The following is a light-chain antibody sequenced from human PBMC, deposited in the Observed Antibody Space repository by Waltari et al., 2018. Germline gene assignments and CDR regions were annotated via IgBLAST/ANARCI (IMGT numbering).Light chain of an antibody. CDR1: SRHGAGYTY. CDR3: SSYTSSSTLYV. Sequence: HSALTQTASVSGSPGPSITLPCTDTSRHGAGYTYVSRYQQHPGKAPKLMIYDVSNRPSGVSNRFSGSKYGNTASLTISGLQAEDEADYYCSSYTSSSTLYVFGTGTKVTVL. V-gene: IGLV2-14*03. J-gene: IGLJ1*01. CDR2: DVS.